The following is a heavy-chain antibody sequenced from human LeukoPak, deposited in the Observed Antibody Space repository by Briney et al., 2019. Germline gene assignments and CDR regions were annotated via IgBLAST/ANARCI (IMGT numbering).Heavy chain of an antibody. D-gene: IGHD2-15*01. V-gene: IGHV1-18*01. CDR2: ISAYNGNT. CDR1: GYTFTSYG. Sequence: ASVKVSCKASGYTFTSYGISWVRQAPGQGLEWMGWISAYNGNTNYAQKLQGRVTMTTDTSTSTAYMELRSLRSDDTAVYYCARDLCSGGSCSYYYYYYMDVWGKGTTVTISS. CDR3: ARDLCSGGSCSYYYYYYMDV. J-gene: IGHJ6*03.